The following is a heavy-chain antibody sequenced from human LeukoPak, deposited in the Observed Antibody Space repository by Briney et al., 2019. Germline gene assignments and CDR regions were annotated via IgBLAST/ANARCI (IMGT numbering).Heavy chain of an antibody. Sequence: IISSGGNTYYADSVKGPFTISRDNSQNTLYLQMNSLRAEDTAVYYCAKQRSEVVVAATNYWGQGPLVTVSS. V-gene: IGHV3-23*01. CDR3: AKQRSEVVVAATNY. D-gene: IGHD2-15*01. J-gene: IGHJ4*02. CDR2: IISSGGNT.